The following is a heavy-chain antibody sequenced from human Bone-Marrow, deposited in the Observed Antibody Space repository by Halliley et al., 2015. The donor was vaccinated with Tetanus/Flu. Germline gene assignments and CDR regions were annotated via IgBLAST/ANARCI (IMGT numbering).Heavy chain of an antibody. D-gene: IGHD6-6*01. V-gene: IGHV3-48*03. CDR1: GFTFSSYE. CDR2: ISTRERVT. CDR3: ARGGSSSAY. Sequence: SLRLSCVASGFTFSSYEMNWVRQAPGKGLEWISYISTRERVTYYADSVKGRFTISRDNARNSLYLQMNSLRAEDTAVYFCARGGSSSAYWGQGTLVSVSS. J-gene: IGHJ4*02.